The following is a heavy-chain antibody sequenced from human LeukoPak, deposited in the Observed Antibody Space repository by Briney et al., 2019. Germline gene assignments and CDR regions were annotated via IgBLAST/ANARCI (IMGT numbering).Heavy chain of an antibody. D-gene: IGHD5-24*01. CDR3: TRVGYIDEGIDY. V-gene: IGHV3-7*04. CDR1: GFPFSSYW. CDR2: IKQDGSKK. Sequence: GGSLRLSCVASGFPFSSYWMTWVRQAPGKGLEWVANIKQDGSKKSYVDSVKGRFTISRDNAKDSLYLQMDSLRAEDTAIYYCTRVGYIDEGIDYWGQGTLVTVSS. J-gene: IGHJ4*02.